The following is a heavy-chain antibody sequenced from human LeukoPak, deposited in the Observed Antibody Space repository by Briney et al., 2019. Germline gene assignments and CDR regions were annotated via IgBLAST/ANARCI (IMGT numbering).Heavy chain of an antibody. J-gene: IGHJ5*02. V-gene: IGHV6-1*01. CDR3: ARDLGSNTWSNWFDP. D-gene: IGHD6-13*01. CDR2: TYYRSKWYN. Sequence: SQTLSLTFAISGDSVSINSVAWNWIRQSPSRGLEWLGRTYYRSKWYNDYGVSVKSRISINPDTSNNQFSLQLNSVTPDDTAVYYCARDLGSNTWSNWFDPWGQGTLVTVSS. CDR1: GDSVSINSVA.